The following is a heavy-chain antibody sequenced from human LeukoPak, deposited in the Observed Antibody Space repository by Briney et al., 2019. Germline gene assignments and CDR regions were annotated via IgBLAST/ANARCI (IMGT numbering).Heavy chain of an antibody. CDR2: ISWNSGSI. CDR3: AKDYGGSGPFDYYYYGMDV. CDR1: GFTFSNYA. V-gene: IGHV3-9*01. Sequence: PGGSLRLSCAASGFTFSNYAMSWVRQAPGKGLEWVSGISWNSGSIGYADSVKGRFTISRDNAKSSLYLQMNSLRAEDTALYYCAKDYGGSGPFDYYYYGMDVWGQGTTVTVSS. J-gene: IGHJ6*02. D-gene: IGHD6-19*01.